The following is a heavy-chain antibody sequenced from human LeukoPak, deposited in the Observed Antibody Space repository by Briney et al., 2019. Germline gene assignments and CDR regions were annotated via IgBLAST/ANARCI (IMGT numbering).Heavy chain of an antibody. CDR2: INSDGSAT. Sequence: GGSLRHSCAASGFTFSSYWRHGVRQAPGKGLLWVSRINSDGSATIYADSVKGPFTISRDNAKNTLYLQMNRLRAEDTAVYYCARRYYKGGRCYGAFDNWGQGTMVTVSS. CDR3: ARRYYKGGRCYGAFDN. CDR1: GFTFSSYW. V-gene: IGHV3-74*01. D-gene: IGHD2-15*01. J-gene: IGHJ3*02.